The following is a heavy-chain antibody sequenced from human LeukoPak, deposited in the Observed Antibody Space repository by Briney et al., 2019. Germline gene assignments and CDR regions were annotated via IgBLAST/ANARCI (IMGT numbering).Heavy chain of an antibody. CDR3: ARGNCSGGSCYSGY. V-gene: IGHV4-59*01. CDR2: IYYSGST. Sequence: PSETLSLTCTVSGGSISSYYWSWIRQPPGKGLEWIGYIYYSGSTNYNPSLKSRVTISVDTSKNQFSLKLSSVTAADTAVHYCARGNCSGGSCYSGYWGQGTLVTVSS. CDR1: GGSISSYY. D-gene: IGHD2-15*01. J-gene: IGHJ4*02.